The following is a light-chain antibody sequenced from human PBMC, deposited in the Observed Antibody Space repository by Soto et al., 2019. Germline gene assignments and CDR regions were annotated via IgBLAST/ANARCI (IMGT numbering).Light chain of an antibody. J-gene: IGLJ2*01. V-gene: IGLV1-47*02. CDR3: AALDGRLSGVV. CDR1: SSNIGSNY. CDR2: SNN. Sequence: QSVLTQPPSASGTPGQRVTISCSGSSSNIGSNYVYWYQQLPGTAPKLLIYSNNQRPSGVPDRFSGSKSGTSGSLAISGLRSEDGADYYWAALDGRLSGVVFGGGTKLTVL.